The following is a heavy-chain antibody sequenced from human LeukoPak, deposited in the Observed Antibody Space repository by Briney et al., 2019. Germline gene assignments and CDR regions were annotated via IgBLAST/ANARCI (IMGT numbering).Heavy chain of an antibody. J-gene: IGHJ4*02. Sequence: SETLSLTCTVSGGSISSYYWSWIRQPPGKGLEWIGYIYYSGSTNYNPSLKSRVTISVDTSKNQFSLKLSSVTAADTAVYYCARAPEVDLYYFDYWGQGTLATVSS. CDR1: GGSISSYY. D-gene: IGHD2-15*01. V-gene: IGHV4-59*01. CDR2: IYYSGST. CDR3: ARAPEVDLYYFDY.